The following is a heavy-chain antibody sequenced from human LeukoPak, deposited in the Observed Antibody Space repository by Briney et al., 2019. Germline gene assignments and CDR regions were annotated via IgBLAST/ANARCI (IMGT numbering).Heavy chain of an antibody. V-gene: IGHV3-74*01. CDR3: HPLGYTSN. CDR1: GFISGFTFSSRW. J-gene: IGHJ4*02. D-gene: IGHD6-19*01. CDR2: VKSDGCT. Sequence: GGSLRLSCAVSGFISGFTFSSRWMHWVRQAPGKGLVWVSLVKSDGCTNSADSVKGRFTASRDNAKNTLYLQMNNLRVEDTALYFCHPLGYTSNWGQGTLVTVSS.